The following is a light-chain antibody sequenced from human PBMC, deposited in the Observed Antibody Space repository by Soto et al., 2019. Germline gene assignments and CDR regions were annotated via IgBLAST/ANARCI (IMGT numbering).Light chain of an antibody. CDR2: RAS. J-gene: IGKJ1*01. Sequence: DIQMTQSPSSLSASVGDRVTISFLASQSISTYLNWYQQKPGTAPRLLIYRASSVKSGVPPRFSGSGSGRDFTLTISSLRPEDIATYFCQQSYSSPPWTFGQGTKVDIK. CDR1: QSISTY. V-gene: IGKV1-39*01. CDR3: QQSYSSPPWT.